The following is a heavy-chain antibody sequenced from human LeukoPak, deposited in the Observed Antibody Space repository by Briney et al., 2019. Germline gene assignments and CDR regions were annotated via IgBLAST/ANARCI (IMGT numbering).Heavy chain of an antibody. Sequence: GGSLRLSCAASGFTFSSYEMNWVRQAPGKGLEWVSYISSSGSTIYYADSVKGRFTISRDNAKNSLYLQMNSLRAEDMAVYYCARAVVPAVAGDDAFDIWGQGTMVTVSS. CDR3: ARAVVPAVAGDDAFDI. J-gene: IGHJ3*02. V-gene: IGHV3-48*03. CDR2: ISSSGSTI. D-gene: IGHD6-19*01. CDR1: GFTFSSYE.